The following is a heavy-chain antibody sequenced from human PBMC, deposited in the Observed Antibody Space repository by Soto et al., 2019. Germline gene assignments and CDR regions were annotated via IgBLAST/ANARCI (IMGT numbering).Heavy chain of an antibody. J-gene: IGHJ3*02. CDR1: GFTVSSNY. CDR2: IYSGGNT. D-gene: IGHD2-15*01. Sequence: EVQLVESGGGLVQPGGSLRLSCAASGFTVSSNYMSWVRQAPGKGLEWVSVIYSGGNTYYSDSVKGRFTISRDNSKNTLYITMNSMRATDTAVYYCARGGRYCSGGSCENAFDIWGQGTMVTVSS. V-gene: IGHV3-66*01. CDR3: ARGGRYCSGGSCENAFDI.